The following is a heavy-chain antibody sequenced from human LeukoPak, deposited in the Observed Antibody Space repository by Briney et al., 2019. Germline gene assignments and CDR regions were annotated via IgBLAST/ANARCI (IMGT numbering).Heavy chain of an antibody. V-gene: IGHV4-4*07. Sequence: SETLSLTCTFSGGSISSYYWSWIRQPAGKGLEWIGRIYTSGSTNYNPSLKSRVTMSVDTSKNQFSLKLSSVTAADTAVYYCARDNYDSSGYLGGNWFDPWGQGTLVTVSS. D-gene: IGHD3-22*01. CDR3: ARDNYDSSGYLGGNWFDP. J-gene: IGHJ5*02. CDR2: IYTSGST. CDR1: GGSISSYY.